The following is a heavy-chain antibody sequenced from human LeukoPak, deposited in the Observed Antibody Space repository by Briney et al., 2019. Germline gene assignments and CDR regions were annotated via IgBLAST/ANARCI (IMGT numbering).Heavy chain of an antibody. V-gene: IGHV4-38-2*02. CDR3: AREGDSSSVGWFDL. J-gene: IGHJ5*02. CDR1: GYSISSGYY. D-gene: IGHD6-13*01. CDR2: INNSGRS. Sequence: PSETLSLTCTVPGYSISSGYYWGWRRRPPGGGVEWIGRINNSGRSYYNPSLKRRGTTSVDTTKKNFSMKMRCVTAADTAVYYCAREGDSSSVGWFDLWGQGTLVTVSS.